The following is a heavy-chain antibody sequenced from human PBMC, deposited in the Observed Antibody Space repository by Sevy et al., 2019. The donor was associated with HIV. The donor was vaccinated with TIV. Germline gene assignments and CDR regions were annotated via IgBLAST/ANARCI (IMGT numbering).Heavy chain of an antibody. V-gene: IGHV4-39*01. CDR3: ARRSVHNPRLGFAFDI. CDR2: IYYSGST. Sequence: LSLTCTVSGGSISSSSYYWGWIRQPPGKGLEWIGSIYYSGSTYYNPSLKSRVTISVDTSKNQFSLKLSSVTAPDTAVYYCARRSVHNPRLGFAFDIWGQGTMVTVSS. J-gene: IGHJ3*02. CDR1: GGSISSSSYY. D-gene: IGHD2-21*01.